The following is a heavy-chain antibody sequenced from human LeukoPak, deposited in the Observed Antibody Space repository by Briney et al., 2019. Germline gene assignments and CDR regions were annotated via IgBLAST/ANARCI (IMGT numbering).Heavy chain of an antibody. CDR3: AKEIYSDSSAYVDY. CDR2: ISGSGSST. D-gene: IGHD3-22*01. Sequence: GGSLRLSCAASGFTFSNYAMTWVRQAPGKGLEWVSGISGSGSSTYYADSVKGRFTISRDNSKNTLYLQMNSLRAEDTAVYYCAKEIYSDSSAYVDYWGQGTLVTVSS. V-gene: IGHV3-23*01. CDR1: GFTFSNYA. J-gene: IGHJ4*02.